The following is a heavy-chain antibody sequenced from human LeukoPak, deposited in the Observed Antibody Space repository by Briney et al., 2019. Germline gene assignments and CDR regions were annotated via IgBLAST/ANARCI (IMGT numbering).Heavy chain of an antibody. CDR2: IYYSGST. CDR3: ARCPAYAFDI. Sequence: PSGTLSLTCTVSGGSISSSSYYWGWIRQPPGKGLEWIGSIYYSGSTYYNPSLKSRVTISVDTSKNQFSLKLSSVTAADTAVYYCARCPAYAFDIWGQGTMVTVSS. CDR1: GGSISSSSYY. V-gene: IGHV4-39*01. J-gene: IGHJ3*02.